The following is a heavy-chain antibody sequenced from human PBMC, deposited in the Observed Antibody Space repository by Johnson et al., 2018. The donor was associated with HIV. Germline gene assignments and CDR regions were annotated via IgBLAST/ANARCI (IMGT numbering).Heavy chain of an antibody. J-gene: IGHJ3*02. CDR2: LWKDGSHK. Sequence: QVQLVESGGGVVQPGRSLRLSCAVSGFTVSNYGMHWVRQAPGKGLEWVAVLWKDGSHKYYPDSVKGRFTISRDNSKNTVYLQMNSLRAEDTALYYCARDGAYSYFAFDMWGQGTMVTVSS. V-gene: IGHV3-33*01. CDR1: GFTVSNYG. D-gene: IGHD5-18*01. CDR3: ARDGAYSYFAFDM.